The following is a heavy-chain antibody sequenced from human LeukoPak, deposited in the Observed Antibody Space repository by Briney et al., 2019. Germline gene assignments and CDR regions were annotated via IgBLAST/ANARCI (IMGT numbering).Heavy chain of an antibody. V-gene: IGHV3-7*01. J-gene: IGHJ4*02. D-gene: IGHD3-16*01. CDR1: GFTFSTYW. CDR3: ASWGAGGNS. CDR2: INPDGSGK. Sequence: GGSLRLSCAASGFTFSTYWMNWVRQVPGKGLDWVANINPDGSGKRYVDSVKGRFTIARDNADNSLSLQMNSLRAEDTAVYYCASWGAGGNSWGQGTLVTVSS.